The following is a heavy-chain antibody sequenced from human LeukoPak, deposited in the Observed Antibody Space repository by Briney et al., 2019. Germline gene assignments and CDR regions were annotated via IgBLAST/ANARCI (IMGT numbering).Heavy chain of an antibody. CDR1: GYTFTGYY. J-gene: IGHJ5*02. Sequence: GASVKVSCKASGYTFTGYYMHWVRQAPGQGLEWMGWINPNSGGTNYAQKFQGRVTMTRDTSISTAYMELSRLRSDDTAVYYCARSGLSLTLRYSSSSTWFDPWGQGTLVTVSS. V-gene: IGHV1-2*02. CDR2: INPNSGGT. CDR3: ARSGLSLTLRYSSSSTWFDP. D-gene: IGHD6-6*01.